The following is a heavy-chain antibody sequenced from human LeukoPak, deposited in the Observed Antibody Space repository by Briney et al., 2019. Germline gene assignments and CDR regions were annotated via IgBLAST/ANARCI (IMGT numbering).Heavy chain of an antibody. J-gene: IGHJ4*02. CDR2: IHHSGST. Sequence: SETLSLTCTVSGYSISSGYFWGWMRQPPGKGLEWIGSIHHSGSTYYNPSPKSRVTISVDTSKNQFSLKVRSVTAADTAVYYCVRDVDYWGQGTLVTVSS. CDR3: VRDVDY. V-gene: IGHV4-38-2*02. CDR1: GYSISSGYF.